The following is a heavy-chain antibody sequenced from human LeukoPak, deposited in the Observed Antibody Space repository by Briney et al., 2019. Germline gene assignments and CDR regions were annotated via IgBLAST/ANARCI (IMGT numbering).Heavy chain of an antibody. Sequence: GGSLRLSCAASGFSFSDFSMNWVRQAPGKGLEWLSYISFSGRTTNYADSVKGRFTIPRDNARNSLFVQMTSLRAEDTAVYYCAKDAAVALDYWGQGTLVTVSS. CDR2: ISFSGRTT. CDR1: GFSFSDFS. CDR3: AKDAAVALDY. J-gene: IGHJ4*02. V-gene: IGHV3-48*01. D-gene: IGHD6-19*01.